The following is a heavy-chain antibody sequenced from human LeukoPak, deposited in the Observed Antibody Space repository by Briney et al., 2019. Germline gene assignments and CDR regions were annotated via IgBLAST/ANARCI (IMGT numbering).Heavy chain of an antibody. CDR2: ISTYNGNT. J-gene: IGHJ3*02. D-gene: IGHD3-22*01. Sequence: ASVKVSCKASGYIFTDYYMHWVRQAPGQGLEWMGWISTYNGNTFYARKFQGRVTVTADTSTSTAYMELRSLRSDDTAVYYCARDPWGEYYYDSSVNAFDIWGQGTMVTVSS. V-gene: IGHV1-18*04. CDR3: ARDPWGEYYYDSSVNAFDI. CDR1: GYIFTDYY.